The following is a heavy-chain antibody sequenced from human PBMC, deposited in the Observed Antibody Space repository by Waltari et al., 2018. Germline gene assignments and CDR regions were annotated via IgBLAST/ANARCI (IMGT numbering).Heavy chain of an antibody. D-gene: IGHD2-21*02. CDR3: ARAPHGVTMLGY. CDR2: MNPNSGNT. CDR1: GYTLTRSD. Sequence: QVQLVQSGAEVKKPGASVKVSCKASGYTLTRSDINWVRQATGQGLEWMGWMNPNSGNTGYAQKFRGRVTMTRSTSISTAYMELSSVRSEDTAVYYCARAPHGVTMLGYWGQGTLVTVSS. V-gene: IGHV1-8*01. J-gene: IGHJ4*02.